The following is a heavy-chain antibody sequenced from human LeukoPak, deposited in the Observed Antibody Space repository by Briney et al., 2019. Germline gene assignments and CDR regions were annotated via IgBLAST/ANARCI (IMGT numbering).Heavy chain of an antibody. CDR2: ISDSGVYT. Sequence: GGSLSLSCAVSGFRFSAYALTWVRQAPGKGLEWVPSISDSGVYTYYADSVKGRFIVPRDFSKNTLYLQLSSLRADDTAIYYCAKWAGDRDSGTYHGPLDHWGQGTLVTVSS. CDR1: GFRFSAYA. V-gene: IGHV3-23*01. D-gene: IGHD6-25*01. J-gene: IGHJ4*02. CDR3: AKWAGDRDSGTYHGPLDH.